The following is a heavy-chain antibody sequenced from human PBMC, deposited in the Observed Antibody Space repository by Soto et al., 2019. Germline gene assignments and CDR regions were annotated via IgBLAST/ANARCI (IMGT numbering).Heavy chain of an antibody. CDR3: ARDLDYGDYGVYYGIDV. CDR2: ISAYNGNT. Sequence: ASVKVSCKASGYTFTSYFISWVRQAPGQGLEWMGWISAYNGNTNYAQKLQGRVTMTTDTSTSTAYMELRSLRSDDTAVYYCARDLDYGDYGVYYGIDVWGQGTTVTVSS. J-gene: IGHJ6*02. CDR1: GYTFTSYF. V-gene: IGHV1-18*01. D-gene: IGHD4-17*01.